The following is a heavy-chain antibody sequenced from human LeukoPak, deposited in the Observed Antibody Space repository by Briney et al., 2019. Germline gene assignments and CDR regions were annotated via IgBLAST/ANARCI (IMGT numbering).Heavy chain of an antibody. D-gene: IGHD3-22*01. CDR2: ISSSSSTI. J-gene: IGHJ4*02. V-gene: IGHV3-48*01. CDR3: AREGGYYDSSGYWHYYFDY. CDR1: GFTFSSYS. Sequence: GGSLRLSCAASGFTFSSYSMNWVRQAPGKGLEWVSYISSSSSTIYYADSVKGRFTISRDNAKNSLYLQMNSPRAEDTAVYYCAREGGYYDSSGYWHYYFDYWGQGTLVTVSS.